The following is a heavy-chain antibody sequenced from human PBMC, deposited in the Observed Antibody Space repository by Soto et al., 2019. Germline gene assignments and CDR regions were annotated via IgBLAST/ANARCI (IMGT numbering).Heavy chain of an antibody. CDR2: LHSSGFA. CDR3: ARSGHTFVGAV. D-gene: IGHD1-26*01. CDR1: GASMSDYH. J-gene: IGHJ4*02. Sequence: SETLSLTCTVYGASMSDYHGSWIRQSPGKGLEHIGYLHSSGFAEYNPSLKSRVTISMDTSKNQFSLKLSFVTAADTAIYYCARSGHTFVGAVWGQGILVTVSS. V-gene: IGHV4-59*01.